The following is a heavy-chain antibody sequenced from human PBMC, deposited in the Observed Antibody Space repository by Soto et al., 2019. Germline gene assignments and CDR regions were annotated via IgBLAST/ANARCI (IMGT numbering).Heavy chain of an antibody. CDR1: GFTFSSYS. CDR3: ARDGAYDTPDYYYGMDV. Sequence: EVQLVESGGGLVKPGGSLRLSCAASGFTFSSYSMNWVRQAPGKGLEWVSSISSSSSYIYYADSVKGRFTISRDNAKNSLYLQMNSLRAEDTAVYYCARDGAYDTPDYYYGMDVWGQGTTVTVSS. V-gene: IGHV3-21*01. J-gene: IGHJ6*02. CDR2: ISSSSSYI. D-gene: IGHD3-9*01.